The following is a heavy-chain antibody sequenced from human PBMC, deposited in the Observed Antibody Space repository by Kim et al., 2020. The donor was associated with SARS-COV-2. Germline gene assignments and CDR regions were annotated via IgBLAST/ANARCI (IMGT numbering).Heavy chain of an antibody. J-gene: IGHJ6*02. Sequence: GGSLRLSCAASGFTFSGSAMHWVRQASGKGLEWVGRIRSKANSYATAYAASVKGRFTISRDDSKNTAYLQMNSLKTEDTAVYYCTRAPAHYDILTGYYSRYGMDVWGQGTTVTVSS. V-gene: IGHV3-73*01. CDR1: GFTFSGSA. CDR2: IRSKANSYAT. D-gene: IGHD3-9*01. CDR3: TRAPAHYDILTGYYSRYGMDV.